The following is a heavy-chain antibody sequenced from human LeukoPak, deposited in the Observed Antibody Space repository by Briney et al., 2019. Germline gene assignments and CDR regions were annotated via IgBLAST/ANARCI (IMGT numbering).Heavy chain of an antibody. J-gene: IGHJ4*02. Sequence: GGSLRLSCAASGFAFSSYWMHWVRQAPGKGLVWVSRINSDGSSTTYADSVKGRFTISRDNAKNTLYLQMNSLRAEDTAVYYCTRTEGAAARMYWGQGTLVTVSS. D-gene: IGHD6-13*01. CDR3: TRTEGAAARMY. CDR2: INSDGSST. V-gene: IGHV3-74*01. CDR1: GFAFSSYW.